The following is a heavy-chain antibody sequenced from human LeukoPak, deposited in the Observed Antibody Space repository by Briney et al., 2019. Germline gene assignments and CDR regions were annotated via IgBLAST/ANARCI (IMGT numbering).Heavy chain of an antibody. CDR2: IYTSGST. V-gene: IGHV4-4*07. J-gene: IGHJ4*02. D-gene: IGHD6-13*01. CDR1: GGPISSYY. Sequence: PSETLSLTCTLSGGPISSYYWRWIRQPAGKGLEWIGRIYTSGSTNYNPSLKSRVTMSVDTSKNQFSLKLSSVTAADTAVYYCARTPIAAAAYFDYWGQGTLVTVSS. CDR3: ARTPIAAAAYFDY.